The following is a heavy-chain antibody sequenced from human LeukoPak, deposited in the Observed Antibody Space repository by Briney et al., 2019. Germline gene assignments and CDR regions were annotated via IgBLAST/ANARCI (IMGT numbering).Heavy chain of an antibody. J-gene: IGHJ4*02. CDR2: IYYTGTT. Sequence: SETLSLTCTVSGGSISIEGYYWSWIRQPPGKGLEWIGDIYYTGTTYYNPSLNSRVTILVDTSKNQFSLKMNSVTAADTAVYYCARADRIRGEDDWGQGSLVTVSS. CDR3: ARADRIRGEDD. V-gene: IGHV4-30-4*01. D-gene: IGHD3-10*01. CDR1: GGSISIEGYY.